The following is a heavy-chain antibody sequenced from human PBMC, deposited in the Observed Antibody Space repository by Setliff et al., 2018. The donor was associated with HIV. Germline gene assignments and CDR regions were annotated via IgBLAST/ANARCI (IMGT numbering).Heavy chain of an antibody. CDR1: GFTSRDYW. J-gene: IGHJ4*02. Sequence: PGGSLRLSCAASGFTSRDYWMHWVRQAPGMGLEWVSRINGDGSDTDYADSVKGRFTISKDNANNMMYLQMRSLRAEDTAVYYCARGSPETVRDLDYWGQGTLVTVSS. CDR3: ARGSPETVRDLDY. V-gene: IGHV3-74*01. CDR2: INGDGSDT. D-gene: IGHD3-10*01.